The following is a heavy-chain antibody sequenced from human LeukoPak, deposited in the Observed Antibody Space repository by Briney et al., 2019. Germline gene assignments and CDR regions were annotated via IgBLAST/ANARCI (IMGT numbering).Heavy chain of an antibody. D-gene: IGHD6-19*01. CDR1: GFTFRNYW. Sequence: GGSLRLSCAASGFTFRNYWMSWVRQAPGKGLEWVANIKQDGSEKYYVDSVKGRFTISRDNAKNSLYLQMNSLRAEDTAMYYCASSGWYSTPNWFDPWGQGTLVIVSS. CDR3: ASSGWYSTPNWFDP. J-gene: IGHJ5*02. CDR2: IKQDGSEK. V-gene: IGHV3-7*01.